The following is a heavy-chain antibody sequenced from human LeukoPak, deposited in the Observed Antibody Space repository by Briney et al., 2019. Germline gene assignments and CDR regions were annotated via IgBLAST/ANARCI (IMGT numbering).Heavy chain of an antibody. J-gene: IGHJ4*02. CDR2: IYYSGST. Sequence: SETLSLTCTVSGGSISSYYWSWIRQPPGKGLEWIGYIYYSGSTNYNPSLKSRVTISVDTSKNQFSLKLSSVTAADTAVYYCARGRIDFWSGYYSFDYWGQGTLVTVSS. D-gene: IGHD3-3*01. CDR1: GGSISSYY. V-gene: IGHV4-59*01. CDR3: ARGRIDFWSGYYSFDY.